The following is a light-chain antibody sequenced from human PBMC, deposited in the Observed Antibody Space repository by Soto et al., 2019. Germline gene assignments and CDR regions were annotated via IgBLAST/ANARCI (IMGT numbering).Light chain of an antibody. V-gene: IGLV2-14*01. CDR2: AVT. CDR3: TSYTTSSSLV. Sequence: QSALTQPASVSGSPGQSMTISCTGTSSDIGGYNSVSWYRQHPGKAPKLLIYAVTNRPSGVPDRFSGSKSGNTASLTISGLQAEDEAVYYCTSYTTSSSLVFGGGTKLTVL. CDR1: SSDIGGYNS. J-gene: IGLJ2*01.